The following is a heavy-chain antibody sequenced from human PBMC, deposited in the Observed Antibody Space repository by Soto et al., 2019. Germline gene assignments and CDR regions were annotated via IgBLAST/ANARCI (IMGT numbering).Heavy chain of an antibody. D-gene: IGHD3-10*01. CDR2: IYYSGST. V-gene: IGHV4-59*01. CDR3: ARGGFGELFDY. CDR1: GGSISSYY. J-gene: IGHJ4*02. Sequence: SETLSLTCTVSGGSISSYYWSWIRQPPGKGLEWIGYIYYSGSTNYNPSLKSRVTISVDTSKNQFSLKLSSVTAADTAVYYCARGGFGELFDYWGQGTLVTVSS.